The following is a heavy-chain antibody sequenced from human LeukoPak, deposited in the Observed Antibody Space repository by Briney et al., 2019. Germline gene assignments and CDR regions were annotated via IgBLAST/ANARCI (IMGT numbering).Heavy chain of an antibody. J-gene: IGHJ4*02. CDR1: GGSISSGDYY. CDR2: IYYSGGT. Sequence: SETLSLTCTVSGGSISSGDYYWSWIRQPPGKGLEWIGYIYYSGGTYYNPSLKSRVTISVDTSKNQFSLKLSSVTAADTAVYYCARSREGDYGVPFDYWDQGTLVTVSS. CDR3: ARSREGDYGVPFDY. D-gene: IGHD4-17*01. V-gene: IGHV4-30-4*01.